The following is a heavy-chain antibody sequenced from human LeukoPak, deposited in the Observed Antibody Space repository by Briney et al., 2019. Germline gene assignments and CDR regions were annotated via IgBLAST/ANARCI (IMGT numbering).Heavy chain of an antibody. D-gene: IGHD6-13*01. J-gene: IGHJ6*03. CDR3: ARDGGIAAAGTGENAYYYMDV. CDR2: IIPIFGTA. Sequence: ASVKVSCKASGGTFSSYAISWVRQAPGQGLEWMGGIIPIFGTANYAQKFQGRVTITTDESTSTAYMELSSLRSEDTAVYYCARDGGIAAAGTGENAYYYMDVWGKGTTVTVSS. V-gene: IGHV1-69*05. CDR1: GGTFSSYA.